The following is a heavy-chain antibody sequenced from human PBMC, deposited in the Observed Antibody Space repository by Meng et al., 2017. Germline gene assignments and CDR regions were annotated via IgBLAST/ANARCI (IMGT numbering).Heavy chain of an antibody. CDR3: AKEGGAGITIFGVNWFEP. J-gene: IGHJ5*02. Sequence: GGSLRLSCAASGFTFSSYAMSWVRQAPGKGLEWVSAISGSGGSTYYADSVKGRFTISRDNSKNTLYLQMNSLRAEDTAVYYCAKEGGAGITIFGVNWFEPCGQGILVVASS. CDR2: ISGSGGST. V-gene: IGHV3-23*01. D-gene: IGHD3-3*01. CDR1: GFTFSSYA.